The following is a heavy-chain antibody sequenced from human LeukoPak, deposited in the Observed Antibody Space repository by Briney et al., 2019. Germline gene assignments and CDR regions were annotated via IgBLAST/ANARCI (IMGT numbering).Heavy chain of an antibody. J-gene: IGHJ6*04. Sequence: GGSLRLSCAASGFTFSSYEMNWVRQAPGKGLEWVSYISSSGSTIYYADSVKGRFTISRDSAKNSLYLQMNSLRAEDTAVYYCAELGITMIGGVWGRGTTVTISS. CDR3: AELGITMIGGV. CDR1: GFTFSSYE. CDR2: ISSSGSTI. D-gene: IGHD3-10*02. V-gene: IGHV3-48*03.